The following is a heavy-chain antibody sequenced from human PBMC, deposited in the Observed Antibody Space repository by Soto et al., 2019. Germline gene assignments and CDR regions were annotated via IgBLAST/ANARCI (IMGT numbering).Heavy chain of an antibody. D-gene: IGHD2-2*01. V-gene: IGHV1-3*01. CDR1: GYTFTSYA. CDR3: ASGCSSTSCYXADYYDMDV. J-gene: IGHJ6*03. Sequence: ASVKVSCKASGYTFTSYAMHWVRQAPGQRLEWMGWINAGNGNTKYSQKFQGRVTITRDTSASTAYMELSSLRSEDTAVYYCASGCSSTSCYXADYYDMDVWGKGTTVTVSS. CDR2: INAGNGNT.